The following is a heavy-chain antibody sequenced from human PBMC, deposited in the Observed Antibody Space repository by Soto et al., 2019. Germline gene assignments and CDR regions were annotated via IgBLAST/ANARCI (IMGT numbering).Heavy chain of an antibody. Sequence: QVQLVQSGAEVKKPGSSVKVSCKASGGTFSSYAISWVRQAPGQGLEWMGGIIPIFGTANYAQKFQGRVTITADESTSTAYMELSSLRSEDTAVYYCARVLPYDSSGYKQSYNWFDPWGQGTLVTVSS. CDR1: GGTFSSYA. CDR2: IIPIFGTA. CDR3: ARVLPYDSSGYKQSYNWFDP. J-gene: IGHJ5*02. D-gene: IGHD3-22*01. V-gene: IGHV1-69*01.